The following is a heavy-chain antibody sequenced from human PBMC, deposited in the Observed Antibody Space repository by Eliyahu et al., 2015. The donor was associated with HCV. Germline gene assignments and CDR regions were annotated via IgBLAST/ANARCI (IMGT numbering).Heavy chain of an antibody. V-gene: IGHV3-23*01. Sequence: EVQLLESGGGLVQPGGSLRLSCAASGFXFXSYXMXWVRQAPGKGLEWVSAISGSGGSTYYADSVKGRFTISRDNSKNTLYLQMNSLRAEDTAVYYCAKGPMYSSGWYKRGDNWYFDLWGRGTLVTVSS. CDR2: ISGSGGST. J-gene: IGHJ2*01. D-gene: IGHD6-19*01. CDR3: AKGPMYSSGWYKRGDNWYFDL. CDR1: GFXFXSYX.